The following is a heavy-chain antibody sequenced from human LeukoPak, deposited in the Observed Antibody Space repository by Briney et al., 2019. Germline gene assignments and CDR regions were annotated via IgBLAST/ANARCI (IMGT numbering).Heavy chain of an antibody. V-gene: IGHV4-61*02. J-gene: IGHJ3*02. CDR2: ISSSGST. D-gene: IGHD3-22*01. CDR3: ARGPYSYDSSGAFDI. CDR1: GDSISSGDYY. Sequence: PSETLSLTCTVAGDSISSGDYYWSWIRQPAGKGLEWIGRISSSGSTNYNPSLKSRVTISVDTSKNQFSLKLSSVTAADTAVYFCARGPYSYDSSGAFDIWGQGTMVTVSS.